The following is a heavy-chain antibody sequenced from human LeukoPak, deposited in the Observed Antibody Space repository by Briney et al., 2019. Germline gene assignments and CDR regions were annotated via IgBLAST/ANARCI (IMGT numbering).Heavy chain of an antibody. V-gene: IGHV4-30-2*01. CDR3: ARVYYSSSWSNFDY. CDR1: GGSISSGGYY. J-gene: IGHJ4*02. D-gene: IGHD6-13*01. Sequence: SQTLSLTCTVSGGSISSGGYYWSWIRQPPRKGLEWIGYIYHSGSTYYNPSLKSRVTISVDRSKNQFSLKLSSVTAADTAVYYCARVYYSSSWSNFDYWGQGTLVTVSS. CDR2: IYHSGST.